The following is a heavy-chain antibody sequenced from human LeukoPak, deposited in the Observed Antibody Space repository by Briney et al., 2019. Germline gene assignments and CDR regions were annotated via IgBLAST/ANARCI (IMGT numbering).Heavy chain of an antibody. CDR1: GGSISSYH. J-gene: IGHJ3*02. Sequence: NTSETLSLTCTVSGGSISSYHWSWIRQPPGKGLECIGYIYYSGSTHYNPSLKSRVTISVDTSKNQFSLKLSSVTAADTAVYYCARHRTRRRWLQSGQWTHSPNAFDIWGQGTMVTVSS. V-gene: IGHV4-59*08. D-gene: IGHD5-24*01. CDR2: IYYSGST. CDR3: ARHRTRRRWLQSGQWTHSPNAFDI.